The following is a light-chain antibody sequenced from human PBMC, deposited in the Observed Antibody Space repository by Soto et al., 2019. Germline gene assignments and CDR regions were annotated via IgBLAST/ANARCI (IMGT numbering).Light chain of an antibody. Sequence: EIVLTQSPLSLAVTPGEPASISCRSSQSLLYSNGANYLDWYLQRPGQSPQVLIFLASNRASGVPDRFSGSGSGTDFTLTISRVEAEDVGIYYCMQALQARTFGPGTRVEFE. V-gene: IGKV2-28*01. CDR3: MQALQART. J-gene: IGKJ1*01. CDR1: QSLLYSNGANY. CDR2: LAS.